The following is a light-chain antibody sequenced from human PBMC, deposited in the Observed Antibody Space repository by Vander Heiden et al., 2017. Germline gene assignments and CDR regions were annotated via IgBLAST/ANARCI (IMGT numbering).Light chain of an antibody. CDR1: QSVSSN. CDR3: QQYNIWWT. J-gene: IGKJ1*01. CDR2: GAS. V-gene: IGKV3-15*01. Sequence: AATLSVSPGERATLSCRASQSVSSNLAWYQQKPGQATRLLIYGASTRATGIPARFSGSGSGTLLTLTISSRQSDDFADYYYQQYNIWWTFGQGTKVEIK.